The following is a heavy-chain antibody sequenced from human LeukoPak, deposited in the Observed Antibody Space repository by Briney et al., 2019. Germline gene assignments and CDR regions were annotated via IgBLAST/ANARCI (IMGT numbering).Heavy chain of an antibody. CDR2: ISGDGGST. V-gene: IGHV3-43*02. J-gene: IGHJ4*02. CDR3: AKDIFNLAYCGGDCYSGFDY. CDR1: GFTFTTYA. D-gene: IGHD2-21*02. Sequence: AGGSLRLSCAASGFTFTTYAVHWVRQAPGKGLEWVSLISGDGGSTYYADSVKGRFTISRDNSKNSLYLQMNSLRTEDTALYYCAKDIFNLAYCGGDCYSGFDYWGQGTLVTVSS.